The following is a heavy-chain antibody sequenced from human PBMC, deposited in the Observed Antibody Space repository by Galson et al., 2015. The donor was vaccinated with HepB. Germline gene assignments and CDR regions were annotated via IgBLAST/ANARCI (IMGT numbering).Heavy chain of an antibody. D-gene: IGHD3-9*01. Sequence: SLRLSCAASGFIFSNSGMHWVRQAPGKGLEWVACISYDGSEKYYPQSVKGRFTVSRDNSKKTLYLEMKSLRPDDTALYFCASGKPPSTLANSAGDFESWGRGTPVTVSS. CDR3: ASGKPPSTLANSAGDFES. V-gene: IGHV3-30*03. CDR1: GFIFSNSG. J-gene: IGHJ4*02. CDR2: ISYDGSEK.